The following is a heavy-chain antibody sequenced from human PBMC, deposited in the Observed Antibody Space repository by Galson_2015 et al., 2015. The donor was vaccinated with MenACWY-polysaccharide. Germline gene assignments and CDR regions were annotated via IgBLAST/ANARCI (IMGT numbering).Heavy chain of an antibody. CDR2: IRSSGTNT. Sequence: SLRLSCAASGFTFTSYAMSWVRQAPGKGLEWVSAIRSSGTNTYYADSVKGRFTISRDNSKNTLYLQMNSLRAEDTAVYYCAKDSTDFWSVAGRFDHWGQGTLVTV. D-gene: IGHD3-3*01. J-gene: IGHJ5*02. CDR3: AKDSTDFWSVAGRFDH. CDR1: GFTFTSYA. V-gene: IGHV3-23*01.